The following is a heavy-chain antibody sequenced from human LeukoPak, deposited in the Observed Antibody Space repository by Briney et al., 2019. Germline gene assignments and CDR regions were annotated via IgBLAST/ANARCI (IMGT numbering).Heavy chain of an antibody. CDR3: AKDWGIIVVVSLDY. CDR2: ISGSGGST. V-gene: IGHV3-23*01. Sequence: GGSLRLSCAASGFTFSSYAMSWVRQAPGKGLEWVSAISGSGGSTYYADSVKGRFTISRDNSKNTLYLQMNSLTAEDTAVYYCAKDWGIIVVVSLDYWGQGTLVTVSS. J-gene: IGHJ4*02. CDR1: GFTFSSYA. D-gene: IGHD2-2*01.